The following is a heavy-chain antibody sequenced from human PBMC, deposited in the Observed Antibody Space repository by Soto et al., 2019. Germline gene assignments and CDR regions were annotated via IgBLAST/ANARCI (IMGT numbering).Heavy chain of an antibody. CDR1: GYTFTSYV. CDR2: MNPNSGNT. CDR3: ARGSYSSYWYYYGMDV. J-gene: IGHJ6*02. D-gene: IGHD6-6*01. V-gene: IGHV1-8*01. Sequence: SVKVSCKASGYTFTSYVINWVRQANGQGLEWMGWMNPNSGNTGYAQKFQGRVTMTRNTSISTAYMELSSLRSEDTAVYYCARGSYSSYWYYYGMDVWGQGTTVTVSS.